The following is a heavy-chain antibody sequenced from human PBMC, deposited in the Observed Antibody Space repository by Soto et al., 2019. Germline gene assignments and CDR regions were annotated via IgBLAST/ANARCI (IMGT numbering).Heavy chain of an antibody. CDR1: GFTFSSYG. J-gene: IGHJ6*02. Sequence: QVQLVESGGGVVQPGRSLRLSCAASGFTFSSYGMHWVRQAPGKGLEWVAVIWYDGSNKYYADSVKGRFTISRDNSKNTLYLQMNSLRAEDTVVYYWARGVSYYYYGMDVWGQGTTVTVSS. CDR3: ARGVSYYYYGMDV. V-gene: IGHV3-33*01. CDR2: IWYDGSNK.